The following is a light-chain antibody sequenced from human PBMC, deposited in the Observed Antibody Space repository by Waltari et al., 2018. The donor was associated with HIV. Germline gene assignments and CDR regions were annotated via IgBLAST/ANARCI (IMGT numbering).Light chain of an antibody. CDR2: GAS. V-gene: IGKV3-20*01. J-gene: IGKJ4*01. CDR3: QQYGGSPLVT. Sequence: EIVLTQSPGTLPLSPGERATHSCRASQSVSNNYLSWYQQKPGQAPRLLIFGASNRAAGIPDRFSGSGSGTDFTLTISRLEPEDFAMYYCQQYGGSPLVTFGGGTKVEIK. CDR1: QSVSNNY.